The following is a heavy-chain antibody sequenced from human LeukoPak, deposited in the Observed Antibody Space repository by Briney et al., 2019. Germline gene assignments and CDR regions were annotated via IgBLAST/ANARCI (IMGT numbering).Heavy chain of an antibody. CDR2: IIPILGIA. V-gene: IGHV1-69*04. Sequence: SVKVSCKASGGTFSSYAISWVRQAPGQGLEWMGRIIPILGIANYAQKFQGRVTITADKSTSTAYMELSSLRSEDTAVYYCARGMDCTNGVCYLFDYWGQGTLVTVSS. CDR1: GGTFSSYA. J-gene: IGHJ4*02. D-gene: IGHD2-8*01. CDR3: ARGMDCTNGVCYLFDY.